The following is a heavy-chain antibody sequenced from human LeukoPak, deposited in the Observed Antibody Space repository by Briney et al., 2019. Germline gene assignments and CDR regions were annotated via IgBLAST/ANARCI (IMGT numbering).Heavy chain of an antibody. CDR2: INTDGSST. CDR1: GSTFSSYW. J-gene: IGHJ5*02. D-gene: IGHD2-15*01. V-gene: IGHV3-74*01. Sequence: GGSLRLSCAVSGSTFSSYWMDCVRQDPGKWLVWVSRINTDGSSTSYADSVKGRFIVSRDNAKNTLYLQMTSLRAEDTAVYYCARDREDCSGGSCYANRFDPWGQGTLVTVSS. CDR3: ARDREDCSGGSCYANRFDP.